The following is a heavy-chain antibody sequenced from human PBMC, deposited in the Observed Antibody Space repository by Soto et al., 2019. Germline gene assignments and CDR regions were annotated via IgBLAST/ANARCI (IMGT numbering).Heavy chain of an antibody. Sequence: GASVKVSCKASGYTFTGYYMHWVRQAPGQGLEWMGWINPNSGGTNYAQKFQGWVTMTRDTSISTAYMELSRLRSDDSAVYYCARGTIAVAGTYYGMDVWGQGTTVTVSS. V-gene: IGHV1-2*04. CDR2: INPNSGGT. J-gene: IGHJ6*02. CDR3: ARGTIAVAGTYYGMDV. D-gene: IGHD6-19*01. CDR1: GYTFTGYY.